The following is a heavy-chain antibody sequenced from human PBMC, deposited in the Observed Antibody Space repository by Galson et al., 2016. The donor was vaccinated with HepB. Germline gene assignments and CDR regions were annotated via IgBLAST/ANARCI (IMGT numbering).Heavy chain of an antibody. J-gene: IGHJ4*02. CDR3: ARDRFYRNSSYYYESEY. V-gene: IGHV1-69*06. Sequence: SVKVSCKASGGTFSSYAISWVRQAPGQGLEWMGGINPFFGYTNYAQKLQGRVTITADKSTSTSYMELSSLRSEDTAVYYCARDRFYRNSSYYYESEYWGQGTLITVSS. CDR2: INPFFGYT. D-gene: IGHD3-22*01. CDR1: GGTFSSYA.